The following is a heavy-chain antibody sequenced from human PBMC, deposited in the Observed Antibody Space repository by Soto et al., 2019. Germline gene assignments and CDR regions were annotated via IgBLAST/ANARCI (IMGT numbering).Heavy chain of an antibody. CDR1: GYPFTSYY. J-gene: IGHJ5*02. V-gene: IGHV1-46*01. CDR3: ARDPISIAADGTSWFDP. Sequence: GSVKVYFKASGYPFTSYYMHSVRQAPGQGLEWMGIINPSGGSTSYAQKFQGRVTMTRDTSTSTVYMELSSLRSEDTAVYYCARDPISIAADGTSWFDPWGQGTLVTVSS. D-gene: IGHD6-13*01. CDR2: INPSGGST.